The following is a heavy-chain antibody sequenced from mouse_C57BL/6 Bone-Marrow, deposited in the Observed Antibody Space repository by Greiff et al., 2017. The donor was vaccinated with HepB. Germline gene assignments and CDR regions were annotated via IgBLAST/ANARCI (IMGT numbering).Heavy chain of an antibody. CDR2: INPNYGTT. J-gene: IGHJ2*01. Sequence: VQLKESGPELVKPGASVKISCKASGYSFTDYNMNWVKQSNGKSLEWIGVINPNYGTTSYNQKFKGKATLTVDQSSSTAYMQLNSLTSEDSAVYYCATYGSSGGYFDYWGQGTTLTGSS. D-gene: IGHD1-1*01. V-gene: IGHV1-39*01. CDR3: ATYGSSGGYFDY. CDR1: GYSFTDYN.